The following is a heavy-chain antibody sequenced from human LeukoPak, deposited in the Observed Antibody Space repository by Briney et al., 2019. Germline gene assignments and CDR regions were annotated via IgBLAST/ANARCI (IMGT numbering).Heavy chain of an antibody. D-gene: IGHD3-22*01. CDR3: AGVLRVEMVVNY. J-gene: IGHJ4*02. Sequence: SETLSLTCIVSGGSISSFYWGWIRQPPGKGLEWIGHMHSSGSTNYNPSLKSRVTMSVDTSKNQFSLKLSSVTAADTAVYWCAGVLRVEMVVNYWGQGTLVTVSS. CDR1: GGSISSFY. V-gene: IGHV4-59*01. CDR2: MHSSGST.